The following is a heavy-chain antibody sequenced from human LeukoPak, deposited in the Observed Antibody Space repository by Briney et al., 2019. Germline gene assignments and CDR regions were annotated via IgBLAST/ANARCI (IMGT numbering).Heavy chain of an antibody. Sequence: SETLSLTCAVYGGSFSDYYWIWIRQPPGKGLEWIGEINHSGSTNYNPSLKSRVTMSVDTSKNQFSLKLSSVTAADTAVYYCARLGYCSSTSCYPDYWGQGTLVTVSS. CDR2: INHSGST. D-gene: IGHD2-2*01. CDR1: GGSFSDYY. J-gene: IGHJ4*02. V-gene: IGHV4-34*01. CDR3: ARLGYCSSTSCYPDY.